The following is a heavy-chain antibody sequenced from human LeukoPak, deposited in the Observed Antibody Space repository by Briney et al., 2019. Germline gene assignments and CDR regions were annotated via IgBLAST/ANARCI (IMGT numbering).Heavy chain of an antibody. J-gene: IGHJ4*02. CDR2: IHPAGGVQ. Sequence: GGSLRLSCAASGFSISTYRMSWVRQAPGKGLEWVASIHPAGGVQKYIDSVQGRFIISRDNAENLIYLQMNGLRGEDTAVYYCARLTTEVTTFVYWGQGALVTVSS. V-gene: IGHV3-7*01. D-gene: IGHD4-17*01. CDR1: GFSISTYR. CDR3: ARLTTEVTTFVY.